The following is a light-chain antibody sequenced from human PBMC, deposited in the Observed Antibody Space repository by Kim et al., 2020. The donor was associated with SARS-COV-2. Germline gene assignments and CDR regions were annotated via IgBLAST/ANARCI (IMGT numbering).Light chain of an antibody. Sequence: VSPGQTARITCSEDKFGDKYACWYQRKPGQSPVLGIYQDSKRPSGIPERFSGSNSGNTATLTISGTQAMNEADYYSQAWDSSTVVFGGGTQLTVL. V-gene: IGLV3-1*01. CDR2: QDS. CDR1: KFGDKY. J-gene: IGLJ2*01. CDR3: QAWDSSTVV.